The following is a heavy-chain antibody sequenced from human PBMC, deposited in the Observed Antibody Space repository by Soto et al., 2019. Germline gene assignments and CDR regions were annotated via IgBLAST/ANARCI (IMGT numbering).Heavy chain of an antibody. V-gene: IGHV3-23*01. CDR2: ISGRGRAT. Sequence: PGGSLRLSCAASGFTFSDYAMSWVRQSPGKGLVWVSTISGRGRATYYADSVKGRFSISRDNSKSTLYLQMDSLGVDDSAIYYCGKEPGNSNGGLSLLHSWGQGTQVTVSS. J-gene: IGHJ4*02. CDR1: GFTFSDYA. CDR3: GKEPGNSNGGLSLLHS. D-gene: IGHD4-17*01.